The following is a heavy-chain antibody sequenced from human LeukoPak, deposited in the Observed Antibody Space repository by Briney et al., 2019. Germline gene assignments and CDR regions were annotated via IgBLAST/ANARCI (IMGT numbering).Heavy chain of an antibody. CDR2: INHSGST. Sequence: SETLSLTCTVSGGSISSYYWSWIRQPAGKGLEWIGEINHSGSTNYNPSLKSRVTISVDTSKNQFSLKLSSVTAADTAVYYCARSKIGDYVWGTYLTPRYYFDYWGQGTLVTVSS. CDR3: ARSKIGDYVWGTYLTPRYYFDY. D-gene: IGHD3-16*01. J-gene: IGHJ4*02. V-gene: IGHV4-34*01. CDR1: GGSISSYY.